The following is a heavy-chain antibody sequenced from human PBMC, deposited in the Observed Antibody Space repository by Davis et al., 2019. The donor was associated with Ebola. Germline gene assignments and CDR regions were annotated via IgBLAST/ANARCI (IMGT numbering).Heavy chain of an antibody. D-gene: IGHD6-13*01. V-gene: IGHV4-61*01. J-gene: IGHJ4*02. CDR2: IYYSGST. Sequence: SGPTLVTPTETLTLTCTVSGFSLSNARMGVSWIRQPPGKGLEWIGYIYYSGSTNYNPSLKSRVTISVDTSKNQFSLKLSSVTAADTAVYYCARARIAAAGTLFDYWGQGTLVTVSS. CDR3: ARARIAAAGTLFDY. CDR1: GFSLSNARMG.